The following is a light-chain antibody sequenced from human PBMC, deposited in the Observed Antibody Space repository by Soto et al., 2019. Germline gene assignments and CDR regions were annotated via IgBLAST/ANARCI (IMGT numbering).Light chain of an antibody. V-gene: IGKV1-27*01. CDR2: AAY. CDR1: QGISSF. CDR3: QKYNSGPLT. Sequence: DVQMTQSPSSLSASVGDRVTITCRASQGISSFLAWYQQIPGKVPKLLIYAAYTLQSGVPYRFSGSGSGTDFTLTISSLQPEDVAIYYCQKYNSGPLTFGGGTKVEIK. J-gene: IGKJ4*01.